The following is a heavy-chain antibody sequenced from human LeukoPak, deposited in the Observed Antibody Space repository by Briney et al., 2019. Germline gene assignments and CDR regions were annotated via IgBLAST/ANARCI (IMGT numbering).Heavy chain of an antibody. D-gene: IGHD3-22*01. V-gene: IGHV1-2*02. CDR3: ARVPSMIVAGDFDY. J-gene: IGHJ4*02. CDR1: GYTFTDYY. CDR2: INPNSGGT. Sequence: GASVKVSCKASGYTFTDYYMHWVRQAPGQGLEWMGWINPNSGGTNYAQKFQGRVTMTRDTSISTAYMELSRLRSDDTAVYYCARVPSMIVAGDFDYWGQGTLVTVSS.